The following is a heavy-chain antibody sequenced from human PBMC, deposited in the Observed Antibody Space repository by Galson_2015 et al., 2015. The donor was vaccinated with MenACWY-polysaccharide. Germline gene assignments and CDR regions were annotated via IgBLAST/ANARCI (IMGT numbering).Heavy chain of an antibody. CDR2: ISYDGTNK. CDR3: ASAYPGRTCISPSADY. J-gene: IGHJ4*02. V-gene: IGHV3-30-3*01. CDR1: GVTFSTNA. D-gene: IGHD1-1*01. Sequence: SLRLSCAASGVTFSTNAMHWVRQAPGKGLEWVAVISYDGTNKYYADFVKGRFTISRDNSKNTVYLQVNSLRAEDTAVYYCASAYPGRTCISPSADYWRLATLFTVAS.